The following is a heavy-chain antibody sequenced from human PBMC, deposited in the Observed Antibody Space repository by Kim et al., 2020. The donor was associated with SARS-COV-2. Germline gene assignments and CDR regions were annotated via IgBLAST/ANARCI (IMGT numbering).Heavy chain of an antibody. D-gene: IGHD2-15*01. CDR1: GYTFSDHY. CDR2: INPNGGGT. Sequence: ASVKVSCKSSGYTFSDHYIHWVRQAPGQGLEWMGWINPNGGGTKYAQKFQDRITMTRDTSISTAYMDLNRLISDDTAVFYCARSLGHCSGGSCYSWGQGTLVTVS. CDR3: ARSLGHCSGGSCYS. J-gene: IGHJ4*02. V-gene: IGHV1-2*02.